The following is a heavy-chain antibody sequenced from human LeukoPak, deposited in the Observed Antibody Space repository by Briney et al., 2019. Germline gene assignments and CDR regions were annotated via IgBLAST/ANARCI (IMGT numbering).Heavy chain of an antibody. V-gene: IGHV3-49*03. CDR1: GFTFGDYA. Sequence: GGSLRLSCTASGFTFGDYAMSWFRQAPGKWLEWVGFIRSKAYGGTTEYAASVKGRFTISRDDSKSIAYLQMNSLKTEDTAVYYCTSHPSVLPRSGLDYWGRGTLVTVSS. CDR2: IRSKAYGGTT. D-gene: IGHD6-25*01. J-gene: IGHJ4*02. CDR3: TSHPSVLPRSGLDY.